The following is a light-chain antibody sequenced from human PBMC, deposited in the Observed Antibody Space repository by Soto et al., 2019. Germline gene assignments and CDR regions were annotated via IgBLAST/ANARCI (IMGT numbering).Light chain of an antibody. CDR1: SGHSSYA. V-gene: IGLV4-69*01. Sequence: QLVLTQSPSASASLGASVKLTCTLSSGHSSYAIAWHQQQPEEGSRYLMKLNSDGSHTKGDGIPDRFSGSSSGAERYLTISSLQSEDEADYYCQTWGTGIVVFGGGTKVTVL. CDR3: QTWGTGIVV. CDR2: LNSDGSH. J-gene: IGLJ2*01.